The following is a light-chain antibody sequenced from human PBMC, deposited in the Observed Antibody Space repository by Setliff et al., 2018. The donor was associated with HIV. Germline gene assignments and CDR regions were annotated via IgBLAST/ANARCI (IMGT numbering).Light chain of an antibody. V-gene: IGKV3-20*01. CDR3: QQYGESPIT. Sequence: IVLTQSPGSLSLSPGERATLSCRASQSVMSDFLAWYQQSPGQAPRLLIYGASGRAPGIPDRFSGGGSGTDFTLTITRLESEDFGVYYCQQYGESPITFGQGTRLEIK. CDR1: QSVMSDF. J-gene: IGKJ5*01. CDR2: GAS.